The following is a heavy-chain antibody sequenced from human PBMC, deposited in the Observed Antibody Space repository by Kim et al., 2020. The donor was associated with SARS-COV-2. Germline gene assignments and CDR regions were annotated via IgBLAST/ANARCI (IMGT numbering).Heavy chain of an antibody. CDR2: FDPQYDET. D-gene: IGHD4-17*01. J-gene: IGHJ3*02. CDR3: ATDLGPDYGGNPILDAFDI. Sequence: ASVKVSCKVSGYTLTELSMHWVRQAPGKGLEWMGGFDPQYDETIYAQKFQGRVTMTEDTSTDTAYMELSSLRSEDTAVYYCATDLGPDYGGNPILDAFDIWGQGTMVTVSS. CDR1: GYTLTELS. V-gene: IGHV1-24*01.